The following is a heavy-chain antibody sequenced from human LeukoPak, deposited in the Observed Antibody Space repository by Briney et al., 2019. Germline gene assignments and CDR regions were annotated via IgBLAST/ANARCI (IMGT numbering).Heavy chain of an antibody. J-gene: IGHJ6*02. CDR3: ARGGPRTGYYDSSGYYYKPNYYYYYGMDV. V-gene: IGHV3-74*01. CDR2: INSDGSST. CDR1: GFTFSSYW. D-gene: IGHD3-22*01. Sequence: GGSLRLSCAASGFTFSSYWMHWVRQAPGKGLVWVSRINSDGSSTSYADSVKGRFTISRDNAKNTLYLQMNSLRAEDTAVYYCARGGPRTGYYDSSGYYYKPNYYYYYGMDVWGQGTTVTVSS.